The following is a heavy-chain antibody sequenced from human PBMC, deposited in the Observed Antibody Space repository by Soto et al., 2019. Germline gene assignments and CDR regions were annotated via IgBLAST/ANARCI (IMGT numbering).Heavy chain of an antibody. D-gene: IGHD1-1*01. CDR1: GYTFTSYD. CDR3: ARRAEANGWNGYGADKYYFDF. Sequence: QVQLVQSGAEVRKPGASVKVSCEASGYTFTSYDIYWVRQATGHGLEWMGWMNPNTGNSAYAHKFQGRVTMTSDTSISTAHLELSSRRFEERARYYCARRAEANGWNGYGADKYYFDFWGQGTLVTASS. J-gene: IGHJ4*02. CDR2: MNPNTGNS. V-gene: IGHV1-8*01.